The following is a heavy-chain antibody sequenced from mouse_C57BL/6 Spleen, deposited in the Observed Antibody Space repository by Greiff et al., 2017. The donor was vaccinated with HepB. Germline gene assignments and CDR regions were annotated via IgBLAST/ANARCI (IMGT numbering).Heavy chain of an antibody. CDR3: ARYGVATGYYYAMDY. D-gene: IGHD1-1*02. CDR2: IYPGSGST. CDR1: GYTFTSYW. V-gene: IGHV1-55*01. Sequence: QVQLKQPGAELVKPGASVKMSCKASGYTFTSYWITWVKQRPGQGLEWIGDIYPGSGSTNYNEKFKSKATLTVDTSSSTAYMQLSSLTSEDSAVYYCARYGVATGYYYAMDYWGQGTSVTVSS. J-gene: IGHJ4*01.